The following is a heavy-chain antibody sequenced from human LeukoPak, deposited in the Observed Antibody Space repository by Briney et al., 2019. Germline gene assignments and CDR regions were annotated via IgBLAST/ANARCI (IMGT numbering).Heavy chain of an antibody. CDR1: GFTFSSYA. CDR3: ARFAVVVVPAAAYYGMDV. J-gene: IGHJ6*02. Sequence: GGSLRLSCAASGFTFSSYAMHWVRQAPGKGLEWVAVISYTISRDNSKNTLYLQMNSLRAEDTAVYYCARFAVVVVPAAAYYGMDVWGQGTTVTVSS. V-gene: IGHV3-30*04. D-gene: IGHD2-2*01. CDR2: IS.